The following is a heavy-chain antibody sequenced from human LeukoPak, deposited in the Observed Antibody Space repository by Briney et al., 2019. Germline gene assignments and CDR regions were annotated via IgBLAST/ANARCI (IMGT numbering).Heavy chain of an antibody. CDR3: ARDSDNLTGSKSHFDY. J-gene: IGHJ4*02. Sequence: GGSLRLSCAASGFTFSSYSMNWVRQAPGKGLEWVSSISSSSSYIYYADSVKGRFTISRDNAKNSLYLQMNSLRAEDAAVYYCARDSDNLTGSKSHFDYWGQGTLVAVSS. CDR1: GFTFSSYS. D-gene: IGHD3-9*01. V-gene: IGHV3-21*01. CDR2: ISSSSSYI.